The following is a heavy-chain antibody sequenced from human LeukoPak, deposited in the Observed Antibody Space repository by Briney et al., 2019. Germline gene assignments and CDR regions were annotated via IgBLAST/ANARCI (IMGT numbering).Heavy chain of an antibody. Sequence: ASVKVSCKASGYTFTGYYMHWVRHAPGQGLEWMGWINPNSGGTNYAQKFQGRVTMTRDTSISTAYMELSRLRSDDTAVYYCARASGVTTVVPAATNFDYWGQGTLVTVSS. D-gene: IGHD2-2*01. V-gene: IGHV1-2*02. CDR3: ARASGVTTVVPAATNFDY. CDR2: INPNSGGT. J-gene: IGHJ4*02. CDR1: GYTFTGYY.